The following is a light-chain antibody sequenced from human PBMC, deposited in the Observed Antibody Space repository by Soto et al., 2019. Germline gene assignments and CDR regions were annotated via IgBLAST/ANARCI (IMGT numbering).Light chain of an antibody. V-gene: IGKV1-5*01. CDR1: QSISEW. CDR3: QQANSFPRT. Sequence: DLQMTQSPSTLSASVGDRVTITCRASQSISEWLAWYQQKPGRAPKLLIYHASRLGTGVPSRFSGSGSGTDFTLTISSLQPEDFATYYCQQANSFPRTFGQGTKVDIK. J-gene: IGKJ1*01. CDR2: HAS.